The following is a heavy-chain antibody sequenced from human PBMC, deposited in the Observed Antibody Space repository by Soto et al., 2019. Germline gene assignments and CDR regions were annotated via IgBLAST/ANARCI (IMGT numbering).Heavy chain of an antibody. CDR3: TRAGGYSRTTPNQRAHDMDV. J-gene: IGHJ6*02. D-gene: IGHD6-13*01. V-gene: IGHV3-21*01. Sequence: EVQLVESGGGLVKPGGSLRLSCAVSGFTFNSYSMNWVRQAPGKGLEWVSSISSFSNYMYYTDSVKGRFTISRDNARNTMYLQKNSQRAEDTAVYYCTRAGGYSRTTPNQRAHDMDVWGQGTTVTVSS. CDR2: ISSFSNYM. CDR1: GFTFNSYS.